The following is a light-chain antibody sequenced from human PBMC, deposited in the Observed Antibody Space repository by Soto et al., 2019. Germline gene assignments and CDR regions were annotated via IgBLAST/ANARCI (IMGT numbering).Light chain of an antibody. CDR3: LQLSRYPLT. CDR2: SAS. V-gene: IGKV1-9*01. J-gene: IGKJ4*01. Sequence: DIQLTQSPSFLSASVGDRVTITCRASQPISNYLAWYQQRPGKAPELLIYSASTLQSGVPSRFSGSGSGSWTDFSLTIRALQPEDFATYYCLQLSRYPLTFGGGTKVDI. CDR1: QPISNY.